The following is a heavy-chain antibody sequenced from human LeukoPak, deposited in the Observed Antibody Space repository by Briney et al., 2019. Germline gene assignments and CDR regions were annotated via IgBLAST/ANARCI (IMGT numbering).Heavy chain of an antibody. CDR2: INHIGST. Sequence: SETLSLTCAVYGGSFSGYYWRWIRQPPSKGLEWIGEINHIGSTNYTPSVKSRVTISVDTSKNQFSLKLSSVTAADTAVYYCARGGIAAAGTSFRDYYYYGMDVWGQGTTVTVSS. D-gene: IGHD6-13*01. CDR3: ARGGIAAAGTSFRDYYYYGMDV. J-gene: IGHJ6*02. CDR1: GGSFSGYY. V-gene: IGHV4-34*01.